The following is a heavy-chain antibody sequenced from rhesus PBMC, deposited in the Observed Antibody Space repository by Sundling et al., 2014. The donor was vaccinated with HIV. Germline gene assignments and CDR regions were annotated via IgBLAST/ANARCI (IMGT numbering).Heavy chain of an antibody. D-gene: IGHD3-28*01. Sequence: QVQLQESGPGLVKPSETVSLTCTVSGASIRNYWWSWIRQPPGKGLEWIGYIYGGSTTTKYNPSLKSRVTILKDTSKNQFSLKLSSVTAADTAVYYCAIVSGDSGYYALYSWGQGVVVTVSS. CDR2: IYGGSTTT. V-gene: IGHV4S10*01. CDR3: AIVSGDSGYYALYS. J-gene: IGHJ6*01. CDR1: GASIRNYW.